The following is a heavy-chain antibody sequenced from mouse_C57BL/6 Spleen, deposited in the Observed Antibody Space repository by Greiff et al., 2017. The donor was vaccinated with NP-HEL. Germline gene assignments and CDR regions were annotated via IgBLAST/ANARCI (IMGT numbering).Heavy chain of an antibody. CDR3: ARALLRSYYFDY. Sequence: VQLQQPGTELVKPGASVKLSCKASGYTFTSYWMHWVKQRPGQGLEWIGNINPSNGGTNYNEKFKSKATLTVDKSSSTAYMQLSSLTSEDSAVFYCARALLRSYYFDYWGQGTTLTVSS. J-gene: IGHJ2*01. D-gene: IGHD1-1*01. CDR1: GYTFTSYW. CDR2: INPSNGGT. V-gene: IGHV1-53*01.